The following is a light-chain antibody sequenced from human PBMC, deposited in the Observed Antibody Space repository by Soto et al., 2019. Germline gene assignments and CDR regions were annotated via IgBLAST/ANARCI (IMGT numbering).Light chain of an antibody. V-gene: IGLV2-14*03. J-gene: IGLJ2*01. CDR2: DVS. CDR3: NSYTSSSTVV. Sequence: ALTQPASVSGSPGQSITISCIGTSSDVGGYNYVSWYQHHPGKAPKLMMYDVSNRPSGVSNRFSGSKSGNTASLTISGLQAEDEADYYCNSYTSSSTVVFGGGTKLTVL. CDR1: SSDVGGYNY.